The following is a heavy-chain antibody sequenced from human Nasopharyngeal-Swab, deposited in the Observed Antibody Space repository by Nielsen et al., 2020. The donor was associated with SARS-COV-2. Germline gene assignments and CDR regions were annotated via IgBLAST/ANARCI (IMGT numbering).Heavy chain of an antibody. Sequence: SLKISCAASGFTFDDYAMHWVRQAPGEGLEWVSGISWNSGSIGYADSVKGRFTISRDNAKNSLYLQMNSLRAEDTALYYCAKANYDYVWGSYSDYWGQGTLVTVSS. D-gene: IGHD3-16*01. J-gene: IGHJ4*02. CDR3: AKANYDYVWGSYSDY. CDR1: GFTFDDYA. V-gene: IGHV3-9*01. CDR2: ISWNSGSI.